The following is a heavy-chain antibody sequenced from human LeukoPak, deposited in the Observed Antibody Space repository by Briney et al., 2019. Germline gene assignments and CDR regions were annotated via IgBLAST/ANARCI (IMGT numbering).Heavy chain of an antibody. CDR3: ARPGTPYGDYGWYFDL. V-gene: IGHV1-18*04. D-gene: IGHD4-17*01. CDR2: ISAYSGDT. J-gene: IGHJ2*01. Sequence: GASVKVSCKASGYSFSGYAISWVRQAPGQGLEWMGRISAYSGDTKYAQNFQGGLTMTTDTSTSTAYMELRSLRSDDTAVYFCARPGTPYGDYGWYFDLWGRGTLVTVSS. CDR1: GYSFSGYA.